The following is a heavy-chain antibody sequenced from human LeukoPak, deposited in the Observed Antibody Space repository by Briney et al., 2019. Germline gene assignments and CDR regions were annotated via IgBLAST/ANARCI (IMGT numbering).Heavy chain of an antibody. V-gene: IGHV4-59*01. J-gene: IGHJ4*02. CDR2: IYYSGST. D-gene: IGHD3-9*01. Sequence: SETLSLTCTVSGGSISSYYWSWIRQPPGKGLEWIGYIYYSGSTNYNPSLKSRVTISVDTSKNQFSLKLSSVTAADTAVYYCARAGRYFDWLLPFDYWGQGTLVTVSS. CDR3: ARAGRYFDWLLPFDY. CDR1: GGSISSYY.